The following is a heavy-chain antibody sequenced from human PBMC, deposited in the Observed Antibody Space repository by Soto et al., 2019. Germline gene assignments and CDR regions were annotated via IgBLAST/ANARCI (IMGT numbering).Heavy chain of an antibody. Sequence: QVQLQESGPGLVKPSQTLSLTCTVSGASISSGGYYWSWIRQHPGKGLEWIGYIYYSGSTYYNPSLKSRVTISVDTSKNQFSLKLSSVTAADTAVYYCARAVTYDSSGYYFDYWGQGTLVTVSS. J-gene: IGHJ4*02. CDR1: GASISSGGYY. V-gene: IGHV4-31*03. D-gene: IGHD3-22*01. CDR2: IYYSGST. CDR3: ARAVTYDSSGYYFDY.